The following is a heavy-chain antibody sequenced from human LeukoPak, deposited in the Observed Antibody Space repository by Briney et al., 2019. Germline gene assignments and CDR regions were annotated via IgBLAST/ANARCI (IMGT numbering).Heavy chain of an antibody. V-gene: IGHV3-30*18. J-gene: IGHJ6*02. CDR1: GFNFRSYG. CDR3: AKEGCGVDCYHYYGMDV. CDR2: ISYEGSKK. Sequence: QTGGSLRLSCAASGFNFRSYGMHWVRQAPGKGLEWVAVISYEGSKKYYADSVKGRFTISRDNSKNTLYLQMNSLRAEDTALYYCAKEGCGVDCYHYYGMDVWGQGTTVTVSS. D-gene: IGHD2-21*02.